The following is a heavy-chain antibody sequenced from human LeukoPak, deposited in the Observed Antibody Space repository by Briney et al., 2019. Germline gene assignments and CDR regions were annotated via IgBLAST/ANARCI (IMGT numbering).Heavy chain of an antibody. J-gene: IGHJ4*02. Sequence: GGSLRLSCAASGLTFISYEMNWVRQAPGKGLEWVSYISSSGSTIYYADSVKGRFTISRDNAKNSLYLQMNSLRAEDTAVYYCASAVAGTLDGPHYWGQGTLVTVSS. CDR3: ASAVAGTLDGPHY. CDR1: GLTFISYE. D-gene: IGHD6-19*01. V-gene: IGHV3-48*03. CDR2: ISSSGSTI.